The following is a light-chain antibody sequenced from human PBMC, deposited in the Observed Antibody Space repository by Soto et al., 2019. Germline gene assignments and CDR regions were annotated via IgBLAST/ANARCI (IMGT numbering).Light chain of an antibody. CDR2: TAS. Sequence: EIVLTQSPGTLSLSPGEGATLSCRASQSVSRNYLAWYQQKPGQAPRLLIYTASRRATGIPDRFSGSGSGTDFTLTISSLQPEDFATYYCLQDYNYPQTFGQGTKVDIK. V-gene: IGKV3-20*01. CDR1: QSVSRNY. J-gene: IGKJ1*01. CDR3: LQDYNYPQT.